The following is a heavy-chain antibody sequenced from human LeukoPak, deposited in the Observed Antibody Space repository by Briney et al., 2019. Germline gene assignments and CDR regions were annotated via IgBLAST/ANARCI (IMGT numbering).Heavy chain of an antibody. D-gene: IGHD1-14*01. Sequence: PGGSLRLSCAASGFSVNSNYMSWVRQAPGKGLEWVLVIYSGGSTYYADSVKGRFTISRHISKNTLYLQMNSLRAEDTAVYYCARAGPYDAFDIWGQGTMVTVS. CDR2: IYSGGST. CDR3: ARAGPYDAFDI. J-gene: IGHJ3*02. CDR1: GFSVNSNY. V-gene: IGHV3-53*04.